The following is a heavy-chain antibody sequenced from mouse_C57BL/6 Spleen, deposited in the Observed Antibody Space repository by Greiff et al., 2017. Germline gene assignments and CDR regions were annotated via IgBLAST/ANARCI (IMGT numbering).Heavy chain of an antibody. V-gene: IGHV1-52*01. Sequence: QVQLKQPGAELVRPGSSVKLSCKASGYTFTSYWMHWVKQRPIQGLEWIGNIDPSDSATHYNQKFKDKATLTVDKSSSTAYMQLSSLTSEDSAVYYCAREVPSYGSSSGYFDYWGQGTTLTVSS. D-gene: IGHD1-1*01. J-gene: IGHJ2*01. CDR2: IDPSDSAT. CDR3: AREVPSYGSSSGYFDY. CDR1: GYTFTSYW.